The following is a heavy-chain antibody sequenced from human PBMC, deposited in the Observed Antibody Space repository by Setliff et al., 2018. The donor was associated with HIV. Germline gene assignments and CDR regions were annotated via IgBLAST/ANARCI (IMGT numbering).Heavy chain of an antibody. Sequence: PSETLSLTCAVYGGSLSDSYYNWIRQPPGKGLEWIGQISHSGTTSYNSSLKSRVAMSVDMSKNLFSLTLNSLTAADTAVYYCARHQRRPGLQPSYWYFDLWGRGTLVTVSS. CDR3: ARHQRRPGLQPSYWYFDL. V-gene: IGHV4-34*01. J-gene: IGHJ2*01. D-gene: IGHD6-25*01. CDR2: ISHSGTT. CDR1: GGSLSDSY.